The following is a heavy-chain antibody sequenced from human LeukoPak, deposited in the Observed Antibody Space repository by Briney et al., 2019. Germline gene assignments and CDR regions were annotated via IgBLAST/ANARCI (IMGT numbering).Heavy chain of an antibody. CDR3: AKDSGGDADY. D-gene: IGHD2-21*02. Sequence: PSETLSLTCTVSGGSISSSSYYWGWIRRPPGKGLEWIGSIYYSGSTYYNPSLKSRVTISVDTSKNQFSLKLSSVTAADTAVYYCAKDSGGDADYWGQGTLVTVSS. V-gene: IGHV4-39*07. CDR1: GGSISSSSYY. J-gene: IGHJ4*02. CDR2: IYYSGST.